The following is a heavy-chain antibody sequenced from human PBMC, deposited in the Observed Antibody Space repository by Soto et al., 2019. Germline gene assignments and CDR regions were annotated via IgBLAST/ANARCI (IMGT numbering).Heavy chain of an antibody. CDR1: GFTFTSYA. V-gene: IGHV3-30*15. CDR3: ARDRLRLGELSLIGYFDY. CDR2: ISYDGINE. D-gene: IGHD3-16*02. Sequence: PGGSLRLSCEASGFTFTSYAIHWVRQAPGRGLEWVAVISYDGINEYYADSVKGRFTISRDNSKNTLFLQMSSLRVEDTAVYYCARDRLRLGELSLIGYFDYWGQGTLVTVSS. J-gene: IGHJ4*02.